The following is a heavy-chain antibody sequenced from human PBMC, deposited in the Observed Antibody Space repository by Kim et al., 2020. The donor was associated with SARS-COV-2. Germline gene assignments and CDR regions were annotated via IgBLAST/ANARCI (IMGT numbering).Heavy chain of an antibody. J-gene: IGHJ4*02. Sequence: GESLKISCKGSGYIFTSYWIAWVRQMPGKGLELMGIIHPGDSDTRYRPSFQGQVTISADKSINTAYLQWRSLEASDTAMYYCARRVGGGYDSNGYYQLRAGHFDYWGQGSLVTVSS. CDR3: ARRVGGGYDSNGYYQLRAGHFDY. CDR1: GYIFTSYW. D-gene: IGHD3-22*01. V-gene: IGHV5-51*01. CDR2: IHPGDSDT.